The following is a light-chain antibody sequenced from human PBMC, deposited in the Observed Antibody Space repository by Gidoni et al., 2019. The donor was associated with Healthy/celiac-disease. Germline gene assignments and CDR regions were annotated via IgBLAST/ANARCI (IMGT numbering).Light chain of an antibody. V-gene: IGKV3-20*01. CDR3: QQYGSSPR. Sequence: EIVLPQSPGTLSLSPGERSTLSCRARQSVSSSYLAWYQQKPGKAPRLLIYGASSRATGIPDRFSGSWSGTDFTLTISRLEPEDFAVYYCQQYGSSPRFXPXTKVDIK. CDR1: QSVSSSY. J-gene: IGKJ3*01. CDR2: GAS.